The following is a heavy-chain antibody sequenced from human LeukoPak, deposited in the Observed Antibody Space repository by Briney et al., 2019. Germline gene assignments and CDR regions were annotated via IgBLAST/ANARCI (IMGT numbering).Heavy chain of an antibody. CDR3: TRTRALCGSRCFDY. CDR2: IRSKAYGGTT. V-gene: IGHV3-49*03. CDR1: GFIIGDYA. Sequence: PGRSLRLSCTTSGFIIGDYAMSWFRQAPGKGLEWVGFIRSKAYGGTTEYAASVKGRFTISRDDSKSIAYLQMNSLKTEDTAVYYCTRTRALCGSRCFDYWGQGTLVTVSS. J-gene: IGHJ4*02. D-gene: IGHD1-26*01.